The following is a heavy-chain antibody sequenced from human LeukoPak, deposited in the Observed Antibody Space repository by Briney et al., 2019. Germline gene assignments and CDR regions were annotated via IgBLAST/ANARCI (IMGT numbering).Heavy chain of an antibody. CDR2: INAGNGNT. CDR1: GYTFTSYA. Sequence: VASVKVSCKASGYTFTSYAMHWVRQAPGQRLEWMGWINAGNGNTKYSQKFQGRVTITADKSTTTAYMELNSLRSDDTAMYYCARDQGIGAAGVFDSWGQGTLVTVTS. D-gene: IGHD6-13*01. CDR3: ARDQGIGAAGVFDS. J-gene: IGHJ4*02. V-gene: IGHV1-3*01.